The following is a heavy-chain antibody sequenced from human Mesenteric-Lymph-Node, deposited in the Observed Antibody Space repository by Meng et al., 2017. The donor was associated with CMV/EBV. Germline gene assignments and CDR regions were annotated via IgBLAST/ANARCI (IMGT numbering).Heavy chain of an antibody. V-gene: IGHV4-38-2*02. J-gene: IGHJ5*02. CDR3: ARDVSKGWFDP. D-gene: IGHD5/OR15-5a*01. CDR2: VYRSGHA. Sequence: GSLRLSCAASGFTVSSNYMSWGRQAPGKGPEWIASVYRSGHAFYNPSLKSRVTISMDTFKNEVSLKLTSVIATDTATYYCARDVSKGWFDPWGQGAQVTVSS. CDR1: GFTVSSNY.